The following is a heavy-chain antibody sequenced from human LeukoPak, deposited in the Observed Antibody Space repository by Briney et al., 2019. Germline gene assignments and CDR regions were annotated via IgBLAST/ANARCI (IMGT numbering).Heavy chain of an antibody. Sequence: ASVKVSCKASGGTFSSYAISWVRQAPGQGLEWMGGIIPIFGTANYAQKFQGRVTITADESTSTAYMELSSLRSEDTAVYYCARVRGAYCGGDCYHFDYWGQGTLVTASS. CDR1: GGTFSSYA. D-gene: IGHD2-21*02. V-gene: IGHV1-69*13. J-gene: IGHJ4*02. CDR3: ARVRGAYCGGDCYHFDY. CDR2: IIPIFGTA.